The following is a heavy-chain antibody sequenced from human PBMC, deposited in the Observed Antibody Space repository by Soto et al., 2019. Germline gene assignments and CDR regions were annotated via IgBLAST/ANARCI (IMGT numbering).Heavy chain of an antibody. V-gene: IGHV3-74*03. J-gene: IGHJ4*02. CDR1: GFTFTSYW. Sequence: GGSLRLSCAASGFTFTSYWMHWVRQAPGKGPVWVSRINKDGTTTAYADSVKGRFTISRDNAKNSLYLQMNSLRAEDTALYYCAKDRYGDYGGIDYWGQGTMVTVSS. CDR3: AKDRYGDYGGIDY. D-gene: IGHD4-17*01. CDR2: INKDGTTT.